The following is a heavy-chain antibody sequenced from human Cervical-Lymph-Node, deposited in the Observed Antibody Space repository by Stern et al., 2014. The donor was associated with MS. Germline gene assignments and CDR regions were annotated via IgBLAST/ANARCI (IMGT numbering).Heavy chain of an antibody. V-gene: IGHV1-69*06. D-gene: IGHD2-21*01. CDR3: ARDPPEMEVIGAPNPLDY. J-gene: IGHJ4*02. CDR1: GGTFSTNA. CDR2: IIPLFGTA. Sequence: VQLVESGAEVKKPGSSVKVSCKASGGTFSTNAFSWVRQAPGQGLEWMGGIIPLFGTATYAPQFQGRVTITADNSTTTAYMALSSLTSEDTAVYYGARDPPEMEVIGAPNPLDYWGQGTLVTVSS.